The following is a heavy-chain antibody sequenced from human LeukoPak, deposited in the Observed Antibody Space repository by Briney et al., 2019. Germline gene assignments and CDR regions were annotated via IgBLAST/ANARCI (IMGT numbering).Heavy chain of an antibody. V-gene: IGHV3-30*03. J-gene: IGHJ4*02. D-gene: IGHD6-19*01. CDR1: GFTFSTYG. Sequence: PGRSLRLSCAASGFTFSTYGMNWVRQAPGKGLEWVAVISYDGRQKYYADSVKGRFTISRDNSKDTVYLQMNSLRAEDTAVYYCARDPDIAVAGEASYFDYWGQGTLVTVSS. CDR2: ISYDGRQK. CDR3: ARDPDIAVAGEASYFDY.